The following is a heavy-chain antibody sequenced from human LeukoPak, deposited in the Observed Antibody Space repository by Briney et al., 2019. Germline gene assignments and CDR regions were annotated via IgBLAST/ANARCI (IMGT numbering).Heavy chain of an antibody. D-gene: IGHD2-21*02. CDR2: INTGNGNT. CDR1: GYTFTSYA. Sequence: GASVKVSCTASGYTFTSYAMHWVRQATGQRLECMGWINTGNGNTKYSQKFQGRVTITRDTSASTAYMDLSSLRSEDTAVYYCARNTETAIPLPYYFDYWGQGTLVTVSS. V-gene: IGHV1-3*04. CDR3: ARNTETAIPLPYYFDY. J-gene: IGHJ4*02.